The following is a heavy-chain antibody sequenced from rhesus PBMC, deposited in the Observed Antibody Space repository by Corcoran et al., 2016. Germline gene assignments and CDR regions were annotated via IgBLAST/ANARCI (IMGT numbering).Heavy chain of an antibody. CDR3: AKTEREAFDF. CDR1: GFTSGNSD. CDR2: ISSGGSI. Sequence: EVQLVESGGGLVQPGGSLRLSCAAPGFTSGNSDLIWIRQAPGKGLEWVSYISSGGSIYYSDYVKGRFTISRDNAKNTLYLQMSSLRVEDTAVYYCAKTEREAFDFWGQGLRVTVSS. J-gene: IGHJ3*01. V-gene: IGHV3S43*01. D-gene: IGHD1-44*02.